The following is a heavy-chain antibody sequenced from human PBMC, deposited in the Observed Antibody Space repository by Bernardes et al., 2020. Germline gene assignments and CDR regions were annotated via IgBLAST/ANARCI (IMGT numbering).Heavy chain of an antibody. CDR1: GFNFNGYT. D-gene: IGHD6-13*01. CDR3: VRGGYRYFDY. V-gene: IGHV3-7*01. CDR2: MKEDGSDE. J-gene: IGHJ4*02. Sequence: GSLSLSCAASGFNFNGYTMSWVRQAPGKGLEWVAKMKEDGSDENYVDSVKGRFTISRDNAKNSLHLQMNSLRAEDTAVYYCVRGGYRYFDYWGQGTLVTVSS.